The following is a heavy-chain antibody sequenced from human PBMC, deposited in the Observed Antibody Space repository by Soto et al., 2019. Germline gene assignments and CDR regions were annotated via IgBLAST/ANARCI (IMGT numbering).Heavy chain of an antibody. D-gene: IGHD1-26*01. J-gene: IGHJ4*02. CDR3: AKSSGGSYQEFDY. V-gene: IGHV3-30*18. Sequence: QGQLVESGGGVVHPGRSLRLSCAGTGFILSNYGMNWVRQAPGKGLEWVAVISSNGIIKYADSVKGRFTISRDNSKNTVNLQMNSLRAEDTGLYYCAKSSGGSYQEFDYWGQGTLVTVSS. CDR1: GFILSNYG. CDR2: ISSNGIIK.